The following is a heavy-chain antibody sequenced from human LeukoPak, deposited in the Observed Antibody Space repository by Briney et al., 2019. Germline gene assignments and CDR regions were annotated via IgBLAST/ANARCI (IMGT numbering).Heavy chain of an antibody. CDR1: GFTFSSYG. J-gene: IGHJ5*02. V-gene: IGHV3-30*18. CDR2: ISYDGRSE. CDR3: AKKEEVLLWFGESPQFDP. Sequence: GGSLRLSCAASGFTFSSYGMVWVRQAPGKGLEWVSAISYDGRSELYAESVKGRFTISRDNSKNTLYLQMNSLRAEDTAVYYCAKKEEVLLWFGESPQFDPWGQGTLVTVSS. D-gene: IGHD3-10*01.